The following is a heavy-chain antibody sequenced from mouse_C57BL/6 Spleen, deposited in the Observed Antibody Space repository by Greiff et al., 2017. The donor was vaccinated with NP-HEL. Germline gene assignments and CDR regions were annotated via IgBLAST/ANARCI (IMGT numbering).Heavy chain of an antibody. CDR3: TGNSYDAAY. CDR1: GFTFSNYW. D-gene: IGHD5-2*01. V-gene: IGHV6-3*01. CDR2: IRLKSDNYAT. J-gene: IGHJ3*01. Sequence: EVQGVESGGGLVQPGGSMKLSCVASGFTFSNYWMNWVRQSPEKGLEWVAQIRLKSDNYATHYAESVKGRFTISRDDSKSSVYLQMNNLRAEDTGIYYCTGNSYDAAYWGQGTLVTVSA.